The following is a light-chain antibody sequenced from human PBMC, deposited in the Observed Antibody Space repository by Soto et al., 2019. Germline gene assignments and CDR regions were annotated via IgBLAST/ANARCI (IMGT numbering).Light chain of an antibody. CDR2: EVS. CDR3: SSYTSSSTLYV. J-gene: IGLJ1*01. V-gene: IGLV2-14*01. Sequence: QSVLTQPASGSGSPGQSITISCTGTSSDVDGSNYVSWYQQHPGKAPKLMIYEVSNRPSGVSNRFSGSKSGNTASLTISGLQAEDEADYYCSSYTSSSTLYVFGTGTKLTVL. CDR1: SSDVDGSNY.